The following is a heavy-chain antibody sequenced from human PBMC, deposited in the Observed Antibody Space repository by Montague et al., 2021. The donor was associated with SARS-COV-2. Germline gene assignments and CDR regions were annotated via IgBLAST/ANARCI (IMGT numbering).Heavy chain of an antibody. CDR2: IYYSGST. J-gene: IGHJ5*02. Sequence: SETLSLTCTVSGGSISSSSYYWGWIRQPPGKGLEWIGSIYYSGSTYYNPSLKSRVTISVDTSKNQFSLKLSSVTAADTAEYYCAGRGVRYSSSWYSYWFDPWGQGTLVTVSS. CDR3: AGRGVRYSSSWYSYWFDP. D-gene: IGHD6-13*01. CDR1: GGSISSSSYY. V-gene: IGHV4-39*01.